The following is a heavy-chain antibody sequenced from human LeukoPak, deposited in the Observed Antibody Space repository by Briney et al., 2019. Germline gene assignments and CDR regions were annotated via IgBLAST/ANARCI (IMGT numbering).Heavy chain of an antibody. CDR2: ISPGGGTT. D-gene: IGHD3-10*01. V-gene: IGHV3-23*01. J-gene: IGHJ4*02. CDR1: GLSFGSEA. CDR3: AKSRSGSANWALRIFDN. Sequence: GSLRLSCVVSGLSFGSEAMSWVRQAPVRGLEWVSSISPGGGTTYYADSVKGRFTISRDNSKNTLYVQISSLRAEDTAIYYCAKSRSGSANWALRIFDNWGQGTLVTVSS.